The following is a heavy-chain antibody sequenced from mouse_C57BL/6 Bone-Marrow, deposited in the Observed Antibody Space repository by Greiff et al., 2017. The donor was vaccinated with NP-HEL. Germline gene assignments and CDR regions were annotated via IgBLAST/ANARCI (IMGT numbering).Heavy chain of an antibody. V-gene: IGHV5-6*02. D-gene: IGHD2-3*01. J-gene: IGHJ2*01. Sequence: EVKLQESGGDLVKPGGSLKLSCAASGFTFSSYGMSWVRQTPDKRLEWVATISSGGSYTYYPDSVKGRITISRDNAKNTLYLQLSSLKSEDTAMYYCARRDGFDYWGQGTTLTVSS. CDR1: GFTFSSYG. CDR3: ARRDGFDY. CDR2: ISSGGSYT.